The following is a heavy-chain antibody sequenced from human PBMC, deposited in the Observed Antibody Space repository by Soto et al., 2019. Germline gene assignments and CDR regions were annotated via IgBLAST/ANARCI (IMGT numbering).Heavy chain of an antibody. CDR2: ISPYNGNT. V-gene: IGHV1-18*01. J-gene: IGHJ4*02. Sequence: ASVKVSCKATGYTFINNAIAWVRQAPGQGLEWLGWISPYNGNTNYAQSVQRRVSITTDTSTSTAHMEIRSLRSGDTAVYYCARDQSSGVFDFWGQGTQVTVSS. CDR3: ARDQSSGVFDF. CDR1: GYTFINNA. D-gene: IGHD3-22*01.